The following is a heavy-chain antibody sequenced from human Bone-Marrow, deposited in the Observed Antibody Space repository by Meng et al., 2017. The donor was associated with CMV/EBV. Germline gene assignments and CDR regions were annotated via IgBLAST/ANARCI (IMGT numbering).Heavy chain of an antibody. Sequence: SVKVSCKASGGSFSSYTFSWVRQAPGQGLEWMGEIIPMFGTVNSAQKFQGRVTITADESTTTAYMDLSSLRSDDTALYFCARGSAVGAMGCDYWGQGTRVTVSS. CDR2: IIPMFGTV. D-gene: IGHD1-26*01. V-gene: IGHV1-69*13. J-gene: IGHJ4*02. CDR3: ARGSAVGAMGCDY. CDR1: GGSFSSYT.